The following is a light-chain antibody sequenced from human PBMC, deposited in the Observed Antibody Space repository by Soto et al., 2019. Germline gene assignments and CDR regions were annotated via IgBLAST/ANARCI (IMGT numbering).Light chain of an antibody. CDR1: QNIRNY. Sequence: DIQMTQSPSSLSASVGDRVTITCRASQNIRNYLNWYQQRPGKTPNLLVYAASNLRSGVPSRFSGSGSGTVFTLTINSLQPEDFATYYCQQIHSTSSYTFGQGTRVDIK. J-gene: IGKJ2*01. V-gene: IGKV1-39*01. CDR2: AAS. CDR3: QQIHSTSSYT.